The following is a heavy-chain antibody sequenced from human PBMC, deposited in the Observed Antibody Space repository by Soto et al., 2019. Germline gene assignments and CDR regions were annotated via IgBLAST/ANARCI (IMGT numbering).Heavy chain of an antibody. CDR2: IYYSGST. Sequence: SETLSLTCTVSGGSISSGDYYWSWIRQPPGKGLEWIGYIYYSGSTNYNPSLKSRVTISVDTSKNQFSLKLSSVTAADTAVYYCARDLGNRDGYNYFDYWGQGTLVTVSS. D-gene: IGHD5-12*01. CDR3: ARDLGNRDGYNYFDY. V-gene: IGHV4-61*08. J-gene: IGHJ4*02. CDR1: GGSISSGDYY.